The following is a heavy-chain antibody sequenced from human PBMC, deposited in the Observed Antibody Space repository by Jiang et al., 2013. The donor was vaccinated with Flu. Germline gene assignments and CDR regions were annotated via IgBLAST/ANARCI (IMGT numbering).Heavy chain of an antibody. V-gene: IGHV1-69*04. CDR3: ARVIFYYDSNGFEASYFDN. CDR1: GGTFNTYT. D-gene: IGHD3-22*01. CDR2: ISPFLDIA. Sequence: SGAEVKKPGSSVKVSCKASGGTFNTYTFTWVRQAPGHGLEWMGRISPFLDIANYVQNFQGRVTITADKSTSTVNMELTSLRSEDTAVYYCARVIFYYDSNGFEASYFDNWAGEPWSPSPQ. J-gene: IGHJ4*02.